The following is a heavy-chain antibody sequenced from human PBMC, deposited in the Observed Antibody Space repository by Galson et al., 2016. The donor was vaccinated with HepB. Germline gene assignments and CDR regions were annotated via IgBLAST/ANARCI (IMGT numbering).Heavy chain of an antibody. J-gene: IGHJ4*02. V-gene: IGHV3-21*01. Sequence: SLRLSCAASGFTFSSYSMNWVRQAPGKGLEWVSCISSSSSYKYYADSVKGRFTISRDNAKNSLYLQMNSLRAEDTAVYYCARDMDYYDSSGLYSYWGQGTLVTVSS. CDR2: ISSSSSYK. CDR1: GFTFSSYS. D-gene: IGHD3-22*01. CDR3: ARDMDYYDSSGLYSY.